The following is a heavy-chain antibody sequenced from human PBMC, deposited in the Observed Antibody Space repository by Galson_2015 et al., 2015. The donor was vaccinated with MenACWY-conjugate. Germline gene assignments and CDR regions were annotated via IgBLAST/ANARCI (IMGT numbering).Heavy chain of an antibody. CDR3: AKSLGYYDSSGYMNAFDI. CDR1: GFTFSSYA. Sequence: SLRLSCAASGFTFSSYAMSWVRQAPGKGLEWVSAISGSGGSTYYADSVKGRFTISRDNSMNTLYLQMNSLRAEDTAVYYCAKSLGYYDSSGYMNAFDIWGQGTMLTVSS. J-gene: IGHJ3*02. D-gene: IGHD3-22*01. V-gene: IGHV3-23*01. CDR2: ISGSGGST.